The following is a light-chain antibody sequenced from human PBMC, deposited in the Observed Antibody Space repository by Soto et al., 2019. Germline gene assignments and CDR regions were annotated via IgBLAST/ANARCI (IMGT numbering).Light chain of an antibody. J-gene: IGKJ2*01. V-gene: IGKV3-20*01. CDR3: HQYGSSPPSYT. Sequence: EIVLTQSPGTLSLSPGERATLSCRARQSVSSSYLAWYQQKPGQAPRLLIYGASSRATGIQDRFIGSGSGTDYTLTISRLEPEDFAVYYCHQYGSSPPSYTFGQGSKLEIK. CDR2: GAS. CDR1: QSVSSSY.